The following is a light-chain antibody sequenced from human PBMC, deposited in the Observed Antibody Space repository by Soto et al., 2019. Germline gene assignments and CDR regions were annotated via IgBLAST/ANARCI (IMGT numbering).Light chain of an antibody. CDR1: QSISSN. Sequence: EIVMTQSPATLSVSPGEGATLSCRASQSISSNFAWYQQKPGQAPKLLISGASARATGFPARFTGSESGTEFTLTISSLQSEDFAVYYCQQYNDWPLTFGGGTKVEIK. CDR2: GAS. CDR3: QQYNDWPLT. J-gene: IGKJ4*01. V-gene: IGKV3-15*01.